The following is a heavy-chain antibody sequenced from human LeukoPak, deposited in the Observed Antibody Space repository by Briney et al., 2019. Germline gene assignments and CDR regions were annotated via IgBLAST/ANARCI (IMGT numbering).Heavy chain of an antibody. D-gene: IGHD7-27*01. CDR1: GDSVSSNSAA. V-gene: IGHV6-1*01. Sequence: SQTLSLTCAISGDSVSSNSAAWNWIRQSPSRGLEWLGRTYYRSKWYNDYAVSVKSRITINADRSKNQLSLQLNSVTPEDTAVYYCARDLTADRRYFDYWGQGTLVTVSS. CDR2: TYYRSKWYN. J-gene: IGHJ4*02. CDR3: ARDLTADRRYFDY.